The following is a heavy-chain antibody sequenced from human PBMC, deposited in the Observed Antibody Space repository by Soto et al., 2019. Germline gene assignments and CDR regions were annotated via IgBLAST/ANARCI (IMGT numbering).Heavy chain of an antibody. CDR1: GGCLNRSSW. D-gene: IGHD3-22*01. CDR2: IYHSGST. V-gene: IGHV4-4*02. Sequence: SGTLSLTCAVSGGCLNRSSWWSSVRQPPGKGLEWSGEIYHSGSTNYNPSLKSRVTISVDKSKNQFSLKLSSVTAAYIAVYYSTKIHSGSYYDSSGFPGGF. J-gene: IGHJ5*01. CDR3: TKIHSGSYYDSSGFPGGF.